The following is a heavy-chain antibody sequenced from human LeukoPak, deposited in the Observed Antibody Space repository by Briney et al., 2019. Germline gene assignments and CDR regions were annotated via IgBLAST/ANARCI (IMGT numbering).Heavy chain of an antibody. D-gene: IGHD3-9*01. CDR3: AKDGGYFDWLPTNWFDP. J-gene: IGHJ5*02. V-gene: IGHV3-23*01. CDR2: ISGSGGST. Sequence: GGSLRLSCAASGFTFSSYAMSWVCQAPGKGLEWVSAISGSGGSTYYADSVKGRFTISRDNSKNTLYLQMNSLRAEDTAVYYCAKDGGYFDWLPTNWFDPWGQGTLVTVSS. CDR1: GFTFSSYA.